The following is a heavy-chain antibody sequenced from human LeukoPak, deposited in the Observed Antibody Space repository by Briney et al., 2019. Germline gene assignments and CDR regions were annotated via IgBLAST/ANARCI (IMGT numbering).Heavy chain of an antibody. CDR1: GFTFSSYA. Sequence: GGSLRLSCAASGFTFSSYAMSWVRQAPGKGLGWVSAISGSGGSTYYADSVKGRFTISRDNSKNTLYLQMNSLRAEDTAVYYCAKPYCSSTSCPIDYWGQGTLVTVSS. V-gene: IGHV3-23*01. J-gene: IGHJ4*02. CDR3: AKPYCSSTSCPIDY. CDR2: ISGSGGST. D-gene: IGHD2-2*01.